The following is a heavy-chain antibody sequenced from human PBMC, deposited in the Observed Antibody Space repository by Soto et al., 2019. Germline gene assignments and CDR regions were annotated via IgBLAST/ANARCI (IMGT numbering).Heavy chain of an antibody. V-gene: IGHV4-59*01. CDR3: ARAPMVLSRSYFDS. CDR2: ISYSGNT. D-gene: IGHD2-8*01. J-gene: IGHJ4*02. CDR1: GGSISNFY. Sequence: SETLSLTCTVSGGSISNFYWSWIRQPPGKGLEWIGYISYSGNTNYNPSLKSRVSISEDTSKNQLSLNLTSVTAADTAVYYCARAPMVLSRSYFDSWGQGTPVTVSS.